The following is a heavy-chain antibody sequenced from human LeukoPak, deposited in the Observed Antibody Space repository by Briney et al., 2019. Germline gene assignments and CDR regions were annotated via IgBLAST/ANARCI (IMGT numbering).Heavy chain of an antibody. CDR1: VATFSTFW. CDR3: EILTGAGSYLDY. V-gene: IGHV3-7*01. J-gene: IGHJ4*02. CDR2: VKQDGSEK. Sequence: GGSLRLSCVVSVATFSTFWMSWGRQATGKGLERVAHVKQDGSEKYYVDSLKGRFTISIDNTKKLRYLQICDLRAEDSAVYRCEILTGAGSYLDYWGQGTLVTVS. D-gene: IGHD3-10*01.